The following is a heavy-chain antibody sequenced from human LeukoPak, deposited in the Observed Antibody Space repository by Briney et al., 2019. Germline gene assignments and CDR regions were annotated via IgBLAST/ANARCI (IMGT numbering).Heavy chain of an antibody. CDR2: IWYDGSNK. D-gene: IGHD6-13*01. V-gene: IGHV3-33*01. CDR1: GFTFSNYG. J-gene: IGHJ4*02. CDR3: VRDSAAAGTFIDY. Sequence: GGSLRLSCAASGFTFSNYGMHWVRQAPGKGLEWVAVIWYDGSNKYYADSVKGRFTISRDNSKNTLYLQMNSLRAEDTAVYYCVRDSAAAGTFIDYWGQGTLVTISS.